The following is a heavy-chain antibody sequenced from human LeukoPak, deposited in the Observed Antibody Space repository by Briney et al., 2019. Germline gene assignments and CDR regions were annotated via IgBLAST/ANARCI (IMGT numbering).Heavy chain of an antibody. CDR3: AREGSSGWWDTYDY. CDR2: IKQDGSEK. CDR1: GFTFDDYA. D-gene: IGHD6-19*01. Sequence: GGSLRLSCAASGFTFDDYAMHWVRQAPGKGLEWVANIKQDGSEKYYVDSVKGRFTISRDNAKNSLYLQMNSLRAEDTAVYYCAREGSSGWWDTYDYWGQGTLVTVSS. V-gene: IGHV3-7*01. J-gene: IGHJ4*02.